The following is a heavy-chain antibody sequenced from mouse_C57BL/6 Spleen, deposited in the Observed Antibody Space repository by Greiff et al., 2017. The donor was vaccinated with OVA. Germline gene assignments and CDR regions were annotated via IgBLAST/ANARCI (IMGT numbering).Heavy chain of an antibody. J-gene: IGHJ4*01. V-gene: IGHV1-55*01. CDR3: ARSSITTVVAMDD. CDR1: GYTFTSYW. CDR2: IYPGSGST. Sequence: VQLQQPGAELVKPGASVKMSCKASGYTFTSYWITWVQQRPGQGLEWIGAIYPGSGSTNYNEKFKSKATLTVDTSSRTAYLQLSSLTSEDSAVYDCARSSITTVVAMDDWGQGTSVTVSS. D-gene: IGHD1-1*01.